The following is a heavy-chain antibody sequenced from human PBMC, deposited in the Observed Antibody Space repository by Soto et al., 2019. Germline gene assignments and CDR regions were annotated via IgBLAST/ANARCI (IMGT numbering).Heavy chain of an antibody. Sequence: SETLSLTCAVYGGSFSGYYWSWIRQPPGKGLEWIGEINHSGSTNYNPSLKSRVTISVDTSKNQFSLKLSSVTAADTAVYYCARTHYDFWSGHHLFFDHWGQGTLVTVSS. CDR3: ARTHYDFWSGHHLFFDH. V-gene: IGHV4-34*01. D-gene: IGHD3-3*01. CDR1: GGSFSGYY. J-gene: IGHJ4*02. CDR2: INHSGST.